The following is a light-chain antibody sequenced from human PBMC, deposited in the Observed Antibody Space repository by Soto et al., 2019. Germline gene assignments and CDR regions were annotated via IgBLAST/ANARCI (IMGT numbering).Light chain of an antibody. Sequence: QSVLTQPASVSGSPGQSITISCTGTSSDVGGYNYVSWYQQHPGKAPKLMIYEVSNRPSGVSNRFSGSKSGNTASLTTSGLQAEDEADYYCSSYTSRSTHYVCGTGTKVTVL. V-gene: IGLV2-14*01. CDR3: SSYTSRSTHYV. CDR1: SSDVGGYNY. J-gene: IGLJ1*01. CDR2: EVS.